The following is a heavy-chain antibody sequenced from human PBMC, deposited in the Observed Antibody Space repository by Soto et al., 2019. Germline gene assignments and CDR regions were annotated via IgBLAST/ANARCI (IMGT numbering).Heavy chain of an antibody. D-gene: IGHD2-2*01. V-gene: IGHV3-33*01. J-gene: IGHJ5*02. CDR1: GFTFSSYG. Sequence: QVQLVESGGGVVQPGRSLRLSCAASGFTFSSYGMHWVRQAPGKGLEWVAVIWYDGSNKYYADSVKGRFTISRDNSKNTLYLQMNSLRAEDTAVYYCERDGLRYCSSTSCYFRWFDPWGQGTLVTVSS. CDR2: IWYDGSNK. CDR3: ERDGLRYCSSTSCYFRWFDP.